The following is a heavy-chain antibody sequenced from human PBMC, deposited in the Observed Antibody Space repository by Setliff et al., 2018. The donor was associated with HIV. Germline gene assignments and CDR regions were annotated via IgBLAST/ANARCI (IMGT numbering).Heavy chain of an antibody. D-gene: IGHD2-21*02. V-gene: IGHV1-18*01. CDR2: VSAYNGRT. J-gene: IGHJ3*02. CDR3: AREKETCSGDACWKNAFDI. CDR1: GDIFTKYG. Sequence: ASVKVSCKVSGDIFTKYGFSWVRQAPGQGPEWMGWVSAYNGRTDYAENFQGRLTMTVDTPTTTVYMKLRSLRSDDTAVYYCAREKETCSGDACWKNAFDIWGQGTMVTVSS.